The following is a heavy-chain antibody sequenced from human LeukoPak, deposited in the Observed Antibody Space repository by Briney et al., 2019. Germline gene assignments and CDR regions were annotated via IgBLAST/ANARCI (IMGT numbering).Heavy chain of an antibody. D-gene: IGHD1-26*01. CDR2: INADGSST. V-gene: IGHV3-74*01. J-gene: IGHJ4*02. Sequence: GGSLRLSCAASGFTFSSYWMHWVRQAPGKGLLWVSRINADGSSTNYADSVKGRFTISRDNAKNTLYPQMNSLRAEDTAVYYCAKGLMGATPYYFDYWGQGTLVTVSS. CDR1: GFTFSSYW. CDR3: AKGLMGATPYYFDY.